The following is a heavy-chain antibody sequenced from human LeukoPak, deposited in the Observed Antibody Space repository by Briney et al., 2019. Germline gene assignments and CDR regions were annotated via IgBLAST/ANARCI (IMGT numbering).Heavy chain of an antibody. Sequence: ASVKVSCKASGYTFTGYYMHWVRQAPGQGLEWMGWINPNSGGTNYAQKFQGRVTMTRDTSTSTVYMELSSLRSEDSAVYYCARDVWAAAGTHCFDPWGQGTLVTVSS. CDR1: GYTFTGYY. V-gene: IGHV1-2*02. D-gene: IGHD6-13*01. CDR3: ARDVWAAAGTHCFDP. J-gene: IGHJ5*02. CDR2: INPNSGGT.